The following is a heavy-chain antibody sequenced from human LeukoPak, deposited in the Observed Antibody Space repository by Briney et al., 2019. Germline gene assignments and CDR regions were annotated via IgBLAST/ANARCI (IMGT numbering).Heavy chain of an antibody. CDR2: INPSGGST. J-gene: IGHJ4*02. Sequence: EASVKVSCKASGYTFTSYYMHWVRQAPGQGLEWMGIINPSGGSTSYAQKFQGRVTMTQDTATSTAYMELRSLTSDDSAVFYCTRGSSISAQGDTWGQGTLVSVSS. V-gene: IGHV1-46*01. CDR1: GYTFTSYY. CDR3: TRGSSISAQGDT. D-gene: IGHD3-16*01.